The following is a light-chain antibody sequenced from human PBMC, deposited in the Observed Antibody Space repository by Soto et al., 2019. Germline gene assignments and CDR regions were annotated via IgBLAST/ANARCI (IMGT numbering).Light chain of an antibody. J-gene: IGKJ2*01. CDR2: GVS. Sequence: EIVLTQSPGTLSLSPGERATLSCRASQSVSSSYLAWYQQKPGQTPRLLFYGVSSRATGIPDRFSGSGSGTDFTLAISRLVPEDFAVYYCQQFGHSPYTFGQGTKLDIK. CDR3: QQFGHSPYT. CDR1: QSVSSSY. V-gene: IGKV3-20*01.